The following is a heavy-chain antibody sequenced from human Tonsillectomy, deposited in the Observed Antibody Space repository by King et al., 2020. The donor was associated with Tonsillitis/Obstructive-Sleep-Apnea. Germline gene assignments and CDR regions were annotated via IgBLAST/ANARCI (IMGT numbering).Heavy chain of an antibody. V-gene: IGHV3-30*18. CDR1: GFTFSSYG. J-gene: IGHJ6*02. Sequence: HVQLVESGGGVVQPGRSLRLSCAASGFTFSSYGMHWVRQAPGKGLEWVAVISYDGSNKYYADSVKGRFTISRDNSKNTLYLQMNSLRAEDTAVYYCAKDLGPGDYYYYGMDVRGQGTTVTVSS. CDR3: AKDLGPGDYYYYGMDV. CDR2: ISYDGSNK. D-gene: IGHD7-27*01.